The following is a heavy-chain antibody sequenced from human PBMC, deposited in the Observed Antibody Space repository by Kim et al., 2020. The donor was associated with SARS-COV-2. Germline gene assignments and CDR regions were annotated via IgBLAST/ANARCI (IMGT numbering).Heavy chain of an antibody. CDR2: IYYSGST. J-gene: IGHJ5*02. CDR1: GGSISNYY. D-gene: IGHD3-9*01. V-gene: IGHV4-59*01. CDR3: ARGDYDILTGLRLDP. Sequence: SETLSLTCTVSGGSISNYYWNWIRQPPGKGLEWIGYIYYSGSTNYSPSLKSRVTISVDTSKNQFSLKLSSVTAADTAVYYCARGDYDILTGLRLDPWGQGTLVTVSS.